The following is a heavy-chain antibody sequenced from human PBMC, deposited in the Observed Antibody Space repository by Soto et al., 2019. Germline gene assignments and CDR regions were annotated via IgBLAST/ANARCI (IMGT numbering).Heavy chain of an antibody. D-gene: IGHD1-1*01. Sequence: ASVKVSCKASGYTFTRSGISWVRQARGQGLEWMGWIITYNGSANYAQTFQDRVTITTDMSTSTAYMELSSLRSEDTAVYYCVAELAHEYWGQGTPVTVSS. CDR3: VAELAHEY. CDR2: IITYNGSA. V-gene: IGHV1-18*01. J-gene: IGHJ4*02. CDR1: GYTFTRSG.